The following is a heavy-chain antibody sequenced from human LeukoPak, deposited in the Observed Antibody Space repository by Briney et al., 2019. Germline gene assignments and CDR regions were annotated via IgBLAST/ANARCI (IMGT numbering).Heavy chain of an antibody. J-gene: IGHJ6*03. V-gene: IGHV4-39*07. Sequence: SETLSLTCTVSGGSISSSSHYWGWIRQPPGKGLEWIGSIYDSGSTYYNPSLKSRATISVDTSKNQFSLKLSSVTAADTAVYYCARALGPYCSSTSCRIYYYYYMDVWGKGTTVTVSS. CDR2: IYDSGST. CDR1: GGSISSSSHY. D-gene: IGHD2-2*01. CDR3: ARALGPYCSSTSCRIYYYYYMDV.